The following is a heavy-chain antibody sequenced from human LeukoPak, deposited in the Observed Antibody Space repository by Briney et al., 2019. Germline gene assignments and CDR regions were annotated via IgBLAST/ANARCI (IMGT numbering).Heavy chain of an antibody. CDR2: IKQDGSEK. D-gene: IGHD1-26*01. CDR1: GFTSSNAW. Sequence: PGGSLRLTCAASGFTSSNAWMSWVRQAPGKGLEWVANIKQDGSEKYYVDSVKGRFTISRDNAKNSLYLQMNSLRAEDTAVYYCARAGSYYVPHAFDIWGQGTMVTVSS. J-gene: IGHJ3*02. V-gene: IGHV3-7*01. CDR3: ARAGSYYVPHAFDI.